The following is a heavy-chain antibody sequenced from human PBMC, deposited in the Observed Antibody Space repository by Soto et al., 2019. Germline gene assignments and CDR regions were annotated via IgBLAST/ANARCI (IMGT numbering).Heavy chain of an antibody. D-gene: IGHD6-6*01. J-gene: IGHJ5*02. CDR2: IIPIFGTA. CDR1: GGTFSSYA. V-gene: IGHV1-69*06. CDR3: ARDPIAARPLYNWFDP. Sequence: GASVKVSCKASGGTFSSYAISWVRQAPGQGLEWMGGIIPIFGTANYAQKFQGRVTITADKSTSTAYMELSGLRSEDTAVYYCARDPIAARPLYNWFDPWGQGTLVTVSS.